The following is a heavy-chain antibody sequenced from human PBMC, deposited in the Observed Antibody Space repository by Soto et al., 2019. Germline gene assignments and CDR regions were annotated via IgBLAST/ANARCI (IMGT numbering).Heavy chain of an antibody. V-gene: IGHV3-64D*06. J-gene: IGHJ4*02. CDR2: ISTNGGST. D-gene: IGHD3-22*01. CDR1: GFPFSIYA. Sequence: GGSLRLSCSASGFPFSIYAMHWVRQAPGKGLEYVSSISTNGGSTDYADSVKGRFTISRDNSKNTVYLQMSSLRAEDTAVYYCVKGEYYYDSSGYYPFDYWGQGTLVTVSS. CDR3: VKGEYYYDSSGYYPFDY.